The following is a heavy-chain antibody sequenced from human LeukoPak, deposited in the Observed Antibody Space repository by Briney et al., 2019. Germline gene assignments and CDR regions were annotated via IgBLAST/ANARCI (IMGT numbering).Heavy chain of an antibody. CDR3: ARDPSWDTSGYPHFDY. V-gene: IGHV3-11*01. J-gene: IGHJ4*02. CDR1: GFTFSDSY. CDR2: ISSTGGTI. D-gene: IGHD3-22*01. Sequence: GGSLRLSCEASGFTFSDSYMSWIRQAPGKGLEWVSFISSTGGTIYYADSVRGRFTISRDNARNSLYLQMNGLRAEETAVYYCARDPSWDTSGYPHFDYWGQGTLVTVSS.